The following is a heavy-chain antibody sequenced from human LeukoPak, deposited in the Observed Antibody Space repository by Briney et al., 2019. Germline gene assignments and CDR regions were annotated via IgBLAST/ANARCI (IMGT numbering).Heavy chain of an antibody. CDR3: ARLDGDYAYYFDY. CDR1: GFTFSSYW. D-gene: IGHD4-17*01. CDR2: IKQDGSEK. V-gene: IGHV3-7*01. Sequence: GGSLRLSCAASGFTFSSYWMSWVRQAPGKGLEWVANIKQDGSEKYYVDSVKGRFTISRDNAKNSLYLQMNSLRAEDTAVYYCARLDGDYAYYFDYWGQGTLVTVSS. J-gene: IGHJ4*02.